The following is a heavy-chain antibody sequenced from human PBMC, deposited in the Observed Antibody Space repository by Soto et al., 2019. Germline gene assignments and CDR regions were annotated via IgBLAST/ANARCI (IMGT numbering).Heavy chain of an antibody. Sequence: QVQLVQSGAEVKKPGASVKISCKTSGYIFINYYIHWVRQAPGQGLEWVALFNPMSGRTNYAQKLQGRGTVTRDTSTSTVYMELSSLISEDTAVYYCARDLAAADYWGQGTLVTVSS. CDR3: ARDLAAADY. J-gene: IGHJ4*02. CDR1: GYIFINYY. V-gene: IGHV1-46*04. CDR2: FNPMSGRT. D-gene: IGHD6-13*01.